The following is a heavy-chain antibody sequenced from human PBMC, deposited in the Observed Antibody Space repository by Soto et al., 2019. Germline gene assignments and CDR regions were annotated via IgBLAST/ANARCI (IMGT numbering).Heavy chain of an antibody. Sequence: QVQLQQWGAGLLKPSETLSLTCAVYGGSFSGYYWSWIRQPPGKGLEWIGEINHSGSTNYNPSLKSRVTMSVDMSKNQFSLKLSSVTAADTAVYYCASGATWGTGYNWLDPWGQGTLVTLSS. D-gene: IGHD3-16*01. V-gene: IGHV4-34*01. CDR3: ASGATWGTGYNWLDP. CDR1: GGSFSGYY. CDR2: INHSGST. J-gene: IGHJ5*02.